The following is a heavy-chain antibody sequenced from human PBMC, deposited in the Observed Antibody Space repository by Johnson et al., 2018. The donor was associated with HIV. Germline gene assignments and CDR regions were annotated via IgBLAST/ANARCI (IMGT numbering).Heavy chain of an antibody. CDR1: GFTVSSSS. Sequence: VQLVESGGGLVPPGGSLRLSCAEYGFTVSSSSMSWVRQAPGKGLEWVSVIYSGDTTYYADSVKGRFTISRDNSKNTLYLQMNSLRAEDTAVYYCARAYSYGAFDIWGLGTKVTVSS. J-gene: IGHJ3*02. V-gene: IGHV3-66*01. CDR3: ARAYSYGAFDI. D-gene: IGHD5-18*01. CDR2: IYSGDTT.